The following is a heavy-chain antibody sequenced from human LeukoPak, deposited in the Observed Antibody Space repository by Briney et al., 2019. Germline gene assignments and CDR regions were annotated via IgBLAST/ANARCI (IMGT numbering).Heavy chain of an antibody. CDR1: GFTFSSYA. CDR2: ISGSSGTT. CDR3: ARGMVVVGIIDY. D-gene: IGHD2-15*01. V-gene: IGHV3-23*01. Sequence: VGSLRLSCAASGFTFSSYAMSWVRQAPGKGLEWVSDISGSSGTTYYADSVKGRFTISRDNSKNTLYLQMNSLRAEDTAVYYCARGMVVVGIIDYWGHGTLVTVSS. J-gene: IGHJ4*01.